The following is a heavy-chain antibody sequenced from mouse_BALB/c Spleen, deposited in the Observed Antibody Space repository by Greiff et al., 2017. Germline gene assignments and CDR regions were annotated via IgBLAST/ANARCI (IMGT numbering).Heavy chain of an antibody. D-gene: IGHD2-14*01. CDR1: GFSLTSYG. CDR3: ARAYYRYNYAMDY. Sequence: VQVVESGPGLVAPSQSLSITCTVSGFSLTSYGVHWVRQPPGKGLEWLGVIWAGGSTNYNSALMSRLSISKDNSKSQVFLKMNSLQTDDTAMYYCARAYYRYNYAMDYWGQGTSVTVSS. J-gene: IGHJ4*01. CDR2: IWAGGST. V-gene: IGHV2-9*02.